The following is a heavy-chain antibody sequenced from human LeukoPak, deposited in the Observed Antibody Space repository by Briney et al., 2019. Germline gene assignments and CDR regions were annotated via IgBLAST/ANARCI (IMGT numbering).Heavy chain of an antibody. V-gene: IGHV4-59*01. D-gene: IGHD3-10*01. CDR2: IYYSGST. Sequence: PSETLSLTCTVKEYSISRYYWSWIRQPPCMGLEWIRNIYYSGSTNYNPSLKSRVTISVDTSKNQFSLKLSSVTAADTAVYYCARSHRGGFGELLHFNYWGQGTLVTVSS. CDR1: EYSISRYY. J-gene: IGHJ4*02. CDR3: ARSHRGGFGELLHFNY.